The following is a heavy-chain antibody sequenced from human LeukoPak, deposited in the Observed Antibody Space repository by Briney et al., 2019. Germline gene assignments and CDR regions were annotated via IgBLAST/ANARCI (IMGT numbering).Heavy chain of an antibody. CDR3: AREAYSGSYQEYFQH. CDR1: GGTFSSYA. V-gene: IGHV1-69*04. J-gene: IGHJ1*01. CDR2: IIPILGIA. D-gene: IGHD1-26*01. Sequence: ASVKVSCKASGGTFSSYAISWVRQAPGQGLEWMGRIIPILGIANYAQKFQGRVTITADKSTSTAYMELSSLRSEDTAVYYCAREAYSGSYQEYFQHWGQGTLVTVSS.